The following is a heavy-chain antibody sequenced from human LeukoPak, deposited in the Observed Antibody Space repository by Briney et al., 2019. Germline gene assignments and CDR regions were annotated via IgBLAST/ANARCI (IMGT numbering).Heavy chain of an antibody. CDR1: GFTFSNAW. CDR2: IKNKPDGGTT. CDR3: TRDQNSSGWLDY. V-gene: IGHV3-15*01. J-gene: IGHJ4*02. Sequence: GGSLRLSCVVSGFTFSNAWMTWVRQAPGKGLEWVGRIKNKPDGGTTDYAAPVKGRFTISRDDSKNTVYLQMSSLKTDDTAVYYCTRDQNSSGWLDYWGQGTLVTVSS. D-gene: IGHD6-19*01.